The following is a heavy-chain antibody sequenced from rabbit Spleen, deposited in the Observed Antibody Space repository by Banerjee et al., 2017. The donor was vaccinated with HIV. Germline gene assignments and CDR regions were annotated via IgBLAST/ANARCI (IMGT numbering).Heavy chain of an antibody. J-gene: IGHJ4*01. Sequence: QEQVVESGGGLVKPGASLTLTCTASGFSFSSSYWMCWVRQAPGKGLEWIACIYGSSSNDVTYYATWAKGRFTISKTASTTVTLQMTSLTAADTATYFCARDLDDVIGWNFGWWGPGTLVTVS. V-gene: IGHV1S45*01. CDR2: IYGSSSNDVT. CDR1: GFSFSSSYW. CDR3: ARDLDDVIGWNFGW. D-gene: IGHD1-1*01.